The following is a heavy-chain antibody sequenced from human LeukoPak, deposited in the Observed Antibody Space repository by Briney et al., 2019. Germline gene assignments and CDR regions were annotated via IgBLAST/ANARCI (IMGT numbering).Heavy chain of an antibody. V-gene: IGHV4-39*01. J-gene: IGHJ5*02. Sequence: NPSETLSLTCTVSGDSISSSSYYWGWIRQPPGKGLEWIGSIYYSGSTYYNPSLKSRVTISVDTSKNQFSLKLSSVTAADTAVYYCARRAGGSNWFDPWGQGTLVTVSS. CDR3: ARRAGGSNWFDP. CDR1: GDSISSSSYY. CDR2: IYYSGST. D-gene: IGHD2-15*01.